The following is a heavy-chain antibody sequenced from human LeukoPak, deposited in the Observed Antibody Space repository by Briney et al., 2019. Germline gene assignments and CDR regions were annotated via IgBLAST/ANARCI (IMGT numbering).Heavy chain of an antibody. D-gene: IGHD2-21*01. CDR2: ITGSGDNT. Sequence: GGSQRLSCAASGFTFGSYAMTWVRQAPGKGLEWVSVITGSGDNTYYADSVKGRFTISRDNSKNTLYLQMNSLRAEDTAVYYCAKEVIRYCYFDSWSRRTLVTVSS. CDR3: AKEVIRYCYFDS. CDR1: GFTFGSYA. J-gene: IGHJ2*01. V-gene: IGHV3-23*01.